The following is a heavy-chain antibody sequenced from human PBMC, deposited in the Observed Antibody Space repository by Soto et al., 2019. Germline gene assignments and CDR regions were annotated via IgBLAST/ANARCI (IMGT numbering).Heavy chain of an antibody. V-gene: IGHV3-30*18. CDR3: AKGGVVVSATPFDY. CDR2: ISYDGSNK. J-gene: IGHJ4*02. CDR1: GFTFSRYV. Sequence: QVQLVESGGGVVQPGRSLRLSCAASGFTFSRYVIHWVRQAPGKGLEWVAVISYDGSNKYYADSVKGRFTISRDNSKNTLYLQTNSLRAEDTAVYYCAKGGVVVSATPFDYWGQGTLVTVSS. D-gene: IGHD2-21*02.